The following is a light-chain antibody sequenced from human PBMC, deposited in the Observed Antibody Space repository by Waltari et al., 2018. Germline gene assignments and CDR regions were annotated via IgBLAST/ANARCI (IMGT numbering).Light chain of an antibody. CDR1: TDDLGYYAY. CDR3: SSHTTRSTWV. CDR2: DVR. V-gene: IGLV2-14*03. J-gene: IGLJ3*02. Sequence: QSALTQPASVSGSPGQSITIPCTGTTDDLGYYAYVSWYQQHLGKAPKLIIYDVRERPSGVSNRFSGSKSGNTASLTISGLQADDEADYYCSSHTTRSTWVFGGGTKLTVL.